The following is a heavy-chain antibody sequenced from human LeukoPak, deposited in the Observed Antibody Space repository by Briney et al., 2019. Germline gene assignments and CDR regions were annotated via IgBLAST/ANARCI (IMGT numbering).Heavy chain of an antibody. J-gene: IGHJ4*02. CDR1: GYTFTSYA. V-gene: IGHV1-3*02. CDR3: VRAYNYYDSSGYYLGYYFDY. D-gene: IGHD3-22*01. Sequence: ASVKVSCKASGYTFTSYAMHWVRQAPGQRLEWMGWSNAGNGNTRYSQEFQGRVTITRDTSASTAYMELSSLRSEDMAVYYCVRAYNYYDSSGYYLGYYFDYWGQGTLVTVSS. CDR2: SNAGNGNT.